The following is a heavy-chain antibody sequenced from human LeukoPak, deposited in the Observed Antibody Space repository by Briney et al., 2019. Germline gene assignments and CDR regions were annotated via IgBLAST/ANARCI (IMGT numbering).Heavy chain of an antibody. V-gene: IGHV4-4*07. CDR2: IYSNGRT. D-gene: IGHD2-2*01. CDR1: GGSISNYY. Sequence: SETLSLTCSVSGGSISNYYWSWIRQPAGKGLEWIGHIYSNGRTDYNPSPKKRVTMSVDTSKNRFSLKENSVTRAHAAVYFCARDISSSSTCNNLDNWGQGTLVTVSS. CDR3: ARDISSSSTCNNLDN. J-gene: IGHJ4*02.